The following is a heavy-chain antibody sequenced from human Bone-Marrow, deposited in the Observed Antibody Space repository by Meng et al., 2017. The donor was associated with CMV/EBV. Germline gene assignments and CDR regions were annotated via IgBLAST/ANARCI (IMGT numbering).Heavy chain of an antibody. Sequence: SVKVSCKASGGTFSSYAISWVRQAPGQGLEWMGGIIPILGIANYAQKFQGRVTITADKSTSTAYMELSSLRSEDTAVYYCARDHGIVGATRFDYWGQGTLVTSPQ. CDR3: ARDHGIVGATRFDY. D-gene: IGHD1-26*01. CDR1: GGTFSSYA. V-gene: IGHV1-69*10. J-gene: IGHJ4*02. CDR2: IIPILGIA.